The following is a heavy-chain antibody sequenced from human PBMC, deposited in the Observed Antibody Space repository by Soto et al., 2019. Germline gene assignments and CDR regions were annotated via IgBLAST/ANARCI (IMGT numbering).Heavy chain of an antibody. CDR2: IDPSGSDT. D-gene: IGHD3-3*01. J-gene: IGHJ6*02. CDR1: GCSFTSYW. Sequence: LKISCKGSGCSFTSYWISWVRQLPGKGLEWLGRIDPSGSDTNYSPSFQGHVTISADKSISTAYLQWSSLKASDTAMYYCARTDFWTGYKASDVWGQGTTVTVS. V-gene: IGHV5-10-1*01. CDR3: ARTDFWTGYKASDV.